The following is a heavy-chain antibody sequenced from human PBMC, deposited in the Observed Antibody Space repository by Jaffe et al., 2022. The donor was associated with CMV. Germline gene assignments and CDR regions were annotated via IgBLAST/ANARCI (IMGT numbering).Heavy chain of an antibody. CDR1: GFSFSTFA. J-gene: IGHJ4*02. D-gene: IGHD3-22*01. V-gene: IGHV3-23*01. CDR3: AKDVMVAVITASLDS. Sequence: EVQLLESGGGLVQPGGSLRLSCAASGFSFSTFAMSWVRQAPGKGPEWVSGISGSGASTHYADSVKGRFIISRDNSKNTLELQMNSLRVEDTAIYYCAKDVMVAVITASLDSWGQGTLVTVSS. CDR2: ISGSGAST.